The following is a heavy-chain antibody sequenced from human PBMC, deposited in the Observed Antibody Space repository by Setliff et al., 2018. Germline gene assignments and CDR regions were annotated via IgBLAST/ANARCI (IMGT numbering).Heavy chain of an antibody. CDR1: GFIFSIYG. V-gene: IGHV3-30*02. D-gene: IGHD3-10*01. CDR2: IRYDGSNE. J-gene: IGHJ4*02. CDR3: AKARALVRGAYNY. Sequence: PGGSLRLSCAASGFIFSIYGMHWVRQDPGKGLEWVAFIRYDGSNEDYADSVKGRFSISRDNSKNTIYLQMSGLRAEDSAIYFCAKARALVRGAYNYWGQGTLVTVS.